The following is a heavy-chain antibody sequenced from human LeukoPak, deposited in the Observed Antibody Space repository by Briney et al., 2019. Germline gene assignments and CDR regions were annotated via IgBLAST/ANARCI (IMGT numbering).Heavy chain of an antibody. CDR3: ARVLPYSSGLDY. D-gene: IGHD6-19*01. CDR2: IYYSGST. J-gene: IGHJ4*02. CDR1: GGSVSSGSHY. V-gene: IGHV4-61*01. Sequence: PSETLSLTCTVSGGSVSSGSHYWSWIRQPPGKGLEWIGYIYYSGSTNYNPSLKSRVTISVDTSKNQFSLKLSSVTAADTAVYYCARVLPYSSGLDYWGQGTLVTVSS.